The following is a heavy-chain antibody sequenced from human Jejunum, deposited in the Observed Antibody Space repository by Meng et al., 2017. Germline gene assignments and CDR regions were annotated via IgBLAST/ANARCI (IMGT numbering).Heavy chain of an antibody. D-gene: IGHD1-26*01. J-gene: IGHJ4*02. Sequence: SLKISWATSGFSIRSYTISWVRQAPGRGPELVSSISGGGSIDYADSVKGRFTISRDNSNNSVYLQMNNLRAEDTAVYYCATGLYSGSHFCLADWGQGAQVTVSS. CDR3: ATGLYSGSHFCLAD. CDR2: ISGGGSI. CDR1: GFSIRSYT. V-gene: IGHV3-23*01.